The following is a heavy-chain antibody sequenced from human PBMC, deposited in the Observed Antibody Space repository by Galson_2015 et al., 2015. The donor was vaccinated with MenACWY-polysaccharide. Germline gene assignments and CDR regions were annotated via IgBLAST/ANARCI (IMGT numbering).Heavy chain of an antibody. V-gene: IGHV1-69*02. Sequence: SVKVSCKASGGSLSSYSIGWVRQAPGQGLEWMGRIIPFASMENYAQKFQGRVTISADTSANTVYMQLTSLRSDDTAVYFCARVDCSGGHCSFAYWGQGPLVPVSS. CDR1: GGSLSSYS. CDR3: ARVDCSGGHCSFAY. CDR2: IIPFASME. J-gene: IGHJ4*02. D-gene: IGHD2-15*01.